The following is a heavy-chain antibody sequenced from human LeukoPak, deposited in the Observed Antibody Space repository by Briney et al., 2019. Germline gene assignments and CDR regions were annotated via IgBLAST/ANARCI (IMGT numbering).Heavy chain of an antibody. CDR3: ARGDSSGYYYSFDY. J-gene: IGHJ4*02. Sequence: SETLSLTCAVYGGSFSGYYWSWIRQPPGKGLEWVGEMNHSVSTNYSTSRKSQVSISVVTSKNNFSLKLSYVTAADTAVYYCARGDSSGYYYSFDYWGQGTLVTVSS. V-gene: IGHV4-34*01. D-gene: IGHD3-22*01. CDR1: GGSFSGYY. CDR2: MNHSVST.